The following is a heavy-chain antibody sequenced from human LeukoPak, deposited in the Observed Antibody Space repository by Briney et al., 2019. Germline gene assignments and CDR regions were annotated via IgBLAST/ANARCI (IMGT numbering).Heavy chain of an antibody. J-gene: IGHJ4*02. V-gene: IGHV4-39*07. CDR3: ARGGAAAAGSAY. D-gene: IGHD6-13*01. CDR1: GFSFSSYS. Sequence: PGGSLRLSCAASGFSFSSYSMNWVRQPPGKGLEWIGSIYNSGGTYYNPYLKSRVTISVDTSNNQFSLKLLSVTAADTAVYYCARGGAAAAGSAYWGQGTLVTVSS. CDR2: IYNSGGT.